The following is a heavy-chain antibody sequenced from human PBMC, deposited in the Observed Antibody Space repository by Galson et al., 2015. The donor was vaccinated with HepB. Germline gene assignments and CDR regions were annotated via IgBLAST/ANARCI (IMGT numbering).Heavy chain of an antibody. CDR1: GYTFTNYA. CDR2: INGGDGNT. V-gene: IGHV1-3*01. D-gene: IGHD2-15*01. Sequence: SVKVSCKASGYTFTNYAIHWVRQAPGQGLEWMGCINGGDGNTRYSQNFQGRVAITRDTSASTDYLEVSSLRAEDTAAYYCARVPILGYGMDVWGQGTTVTVSS. CDR3: ARVPILGYGMDV. J-gene: IGHJ6*02.